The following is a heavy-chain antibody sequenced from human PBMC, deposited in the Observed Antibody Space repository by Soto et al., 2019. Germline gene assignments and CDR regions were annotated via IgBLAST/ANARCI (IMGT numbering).Heavy chain of an antibody. J-gene: IGHJ2*01. CDR1: GGSISGGGYY. Sequence: QVQLQESGPGLVKPSETLSLTCTVSGGSISGGGYYWSWIRQPPGKGLEWIGYTYDSGSTYYNASLKSRISISVDTSKNQCSLRLTSVTAADTAVYYCAREIIPLTTDWYFDLWGRGTLVTVSS. D-gene: IGHD4-17*01. CDR2: TYDSGST. V-gene: IGHV4-30-4*01. CDR3: AREIIPLTTDWYFDL.